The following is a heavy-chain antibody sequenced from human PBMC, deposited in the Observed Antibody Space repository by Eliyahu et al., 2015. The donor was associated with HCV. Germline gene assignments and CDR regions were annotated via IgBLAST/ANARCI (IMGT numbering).Heavy chain of an antibody. Sequence: QVQLVQSGAEVKKPGASVKVSCXASGYTFTKYGISXXRQAPGQGLEWMGWISGKXDNTKYAQKFQGRVTMTADTSTSTAYMEMRSLRFDDTAVYYCARYIVVVGAVISDYGMAVWAQGTTVIVSS. D-gene: IGHD2-15*01. CDR2: ISGKXDNT. CDR3: ARYIVVVGAVISDYGMAV. V-gene: IGHV1-18*01. J-gene: IGHJ6*02. CDR1: GYTFTKYG.